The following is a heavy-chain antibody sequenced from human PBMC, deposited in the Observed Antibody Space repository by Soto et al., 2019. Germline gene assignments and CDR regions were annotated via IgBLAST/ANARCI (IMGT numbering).Heavy chain of an antibody. CDR2: ISSSGSTI. J-gene: IGHJ4*02. D-gene: IGHD3-16*02. CDR3: ASDRRYDYVWGSYRYSSAFDY. V-gene: IGHV3-48*03. Sequence: GGSLRLSCAASGFTFSSCEMNWVRQAPGKGLEWVSYISSSGSTIYYADSVKGRFTISRDNAKNSLYLQMNSLRAEDTAVYYCASDRRYDYVWGSYRYSSAFDYWGQGTLVTVSS. CDR1: GFTFSSCE.